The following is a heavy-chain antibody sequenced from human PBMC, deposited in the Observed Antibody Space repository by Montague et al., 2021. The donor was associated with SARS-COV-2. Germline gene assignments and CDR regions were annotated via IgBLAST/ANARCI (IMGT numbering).Heavy chain of an antibody. J-gene: IGHJ4*02. CDR3: ARGAPGY. CDR1: GGSFSDYH. CDR2: INYGGSN. D-gene: IGHD1-1*01. V-gene: IGHV4-34*01. Sequence: SETLSLTCAVYGGSFSDYHWTWIRQSPGGGLEWIGKINYGGSNKYNPSLRSRVTISIDTSKNQFSLKLTSVTAADTAVYYCARGAPGYWGQGTLVTVSS.